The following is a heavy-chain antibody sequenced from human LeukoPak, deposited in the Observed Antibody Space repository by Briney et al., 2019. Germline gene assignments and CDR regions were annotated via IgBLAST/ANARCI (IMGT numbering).Heavy chain of an antibody. CDR2: INHSGST. CDR1: GGSFSGYY. Sequence: SETLSLTCAVYGGSFSGYYWSWIRQPPGKGLEWIGEINHSGSTNYNPSLKSRVTISVDTPKYQFSLKLSSVTAADTAVYYCARGMFDYWGQGTLVTVSS. J-gene: IGHJ4*02. V-gene: IGHV4-34*01. CDR3: ARGMFDY.